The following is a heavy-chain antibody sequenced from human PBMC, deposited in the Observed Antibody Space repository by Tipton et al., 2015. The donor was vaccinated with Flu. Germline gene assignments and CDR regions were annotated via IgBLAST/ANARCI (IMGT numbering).Heavy chain of an antibody. Sequence: TLSLTCAVYGGSFNGYYWNWVRQNPEKGLEWIGYIHYTGSTYYNPSLKSRLTISVDTSKNQFSLRLTSVTAADTAVYYCARDLSASGSLGYWGQGTLVTVSS. CDR3: ARDLSASGSLGY. V-gene: IGHV4-34*09. CDR2: IHYTGST. D-gene: IGHD3-10*01. J-gene: IGHJ4*02. CDR1: GGSFNGYY.